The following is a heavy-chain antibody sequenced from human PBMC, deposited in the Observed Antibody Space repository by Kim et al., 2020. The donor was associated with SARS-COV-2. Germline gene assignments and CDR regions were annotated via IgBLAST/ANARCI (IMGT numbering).Heavy chain of an antibody. CDR2: IYYSGST. D-gene: IGHD2-2*01. J-gene: IGHJ4*02. V-gene: IGHV4-59*13. CDR3: ARAEYQLLFGY. Sequence: SETLSLTCTVSGGSISSYYWSWIRQPPGKGLEWIGYIYYSGSTNYNPSLKSRVTISVDTSKNQFSLKLSSVTAADTAVYYCARAEYQLLFGYWGQGTLVTVSS. CDR1: GGSISSYY.